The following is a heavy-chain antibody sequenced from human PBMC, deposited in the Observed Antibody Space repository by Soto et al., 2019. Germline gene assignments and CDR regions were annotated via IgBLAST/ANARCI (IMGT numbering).Heavy chain of an antibody. D-gene: IGHD6-13*01. CDR2: IYYSGST. J-gene: IGHJ5*02. CDR1: GGSISSSSYY. Sequence: PSETLSLTCTVSGGSISSSSYYWGWIRQPPGKGLEWIGSIYYSGSTYYNPSLKSRVTISVDTSKNQFSLKLSSVTAADTAVYYCARHPERIAQIGWFDPWGQGTRVTVSS. CDR3: ARHPERIAQIGWFDP. V-gene: IGHV4-39*01.